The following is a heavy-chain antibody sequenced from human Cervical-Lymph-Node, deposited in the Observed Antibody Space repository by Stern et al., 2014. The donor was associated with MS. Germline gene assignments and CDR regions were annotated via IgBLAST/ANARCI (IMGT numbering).Heavy chain of an antibody. CDR2: INPTTGST. J-gene: IGHJ4*02. CDR1: GYTFTNYY. D-gene: IGHD2-8*01. CDR3: ARAQDYSNVVANY. V-gene: IGHV1-46*03. Sequence: VQLLESGAEVKKPGASMRISCKASGYTFTNYYVHWVRQAPGQRLEWMGIINPTTGSTSYAQRFQGRVTMTRDTSTNTAYMELSSLGPEDTAVYFCARAQDYSNVVANYWGQGTLVTVSS.